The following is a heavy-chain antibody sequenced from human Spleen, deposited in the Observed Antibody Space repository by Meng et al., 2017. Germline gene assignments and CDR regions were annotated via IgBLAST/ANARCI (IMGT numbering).Heavy chain of an antibody. V-gene: IGHV4-34*02. CDR1: VGPFSGYF. CDR2: INHRGST. D-gene: IGHD4-11*01. CDR3: ARGPTTMAHDFDY. J-gene: IGHJ4*02. Sequence: QVQLQEWGAGLLKPSETLSLTCAVYVGPFSGYFWSWIRQPPGKGLEWIGEINHRGSTNFNPSLESRVTFSIDTSQNNLSLKLSSVTAADSAVYYCARGPTTMAHDFDYWGQGTLVTVSS.